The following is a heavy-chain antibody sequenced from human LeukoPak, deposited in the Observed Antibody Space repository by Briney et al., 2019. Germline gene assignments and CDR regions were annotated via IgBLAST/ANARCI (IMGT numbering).Heavy chain of an antibody. D-gene: IGHD3-10*01. CDR1: GGSISSSNW. V-gene: IGHV4-4*02. Sequence: GTLSLTCAVSGGSISSSNWWSWVRQPPGKGLEWIGEIYHSGSTNYNPSLKSRVTISVDTSKNQFSLKLSSVTAADTAVYYCASGPYGSGSYFDWGQGTLVTVSS. J-gene: IGHJ4*02. CDR2: IYHSGST. CDR3: ASGPYGSGSYFD.